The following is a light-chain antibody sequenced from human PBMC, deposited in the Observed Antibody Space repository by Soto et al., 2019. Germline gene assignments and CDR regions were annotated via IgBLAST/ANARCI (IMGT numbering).Light chain of an antibody. CDR3: QQRRDWPIT. J-gene: IGKJ4*01. V-gene: IGKV3-11*01. CDR2: DAS. Sequence: EIVLTQSPDTLSLSPGESATLSCRASLNINTYLSWYQQRPGQVPRLLMFDASNRATGIPARFSGSGSGTDFTLTISSLEPEDFAVYYCQQRRDWPITCGGGTKVEIK. CDR1: LNINTY.